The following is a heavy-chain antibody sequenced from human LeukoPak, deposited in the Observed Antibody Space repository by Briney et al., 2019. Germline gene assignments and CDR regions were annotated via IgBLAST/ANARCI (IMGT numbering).Heavy chain of an antibody. V-gene: IGHV1-46*01. CDR2: INPSGAST. J-gene: IGHJ5*02. Sequence: PGASVKVSCKASGYTFTSYYMHWVRQAPGQGLEWMGIINPSGASTIYAQKFQGRVTMTRDTSTSTVYMELNSLRSEDTAVYYCARGGNGGSLWFGELLPLLAWGQGTLVTVSS. CDR3: ARGGNGGSLWFGELLPLLA. CDR1: GYTFTSYY. D-gene: IGHD3-10*01.